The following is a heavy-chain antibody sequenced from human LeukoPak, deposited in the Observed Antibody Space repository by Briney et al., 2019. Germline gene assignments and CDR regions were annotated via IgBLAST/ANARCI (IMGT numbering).Heavy chain of an antibody. D-gene: IGHD6-25*01. CDR2: IDSTSTYI. CDR3: VAAAGYYFDY. V-gene: IGHV3-21*01. CDR1: GGSISSYY. Sequence: ETLSLTCTVSGGSISSYYWSWIRQPPGKGLEWVSSIDSTSTYIFYADSLKGRVTISRDNAKNSLILHMNSLRAEDTAVYYCVAAAGYYFDYWGQGTLVTVSS. J-gene: IGHJ4*02.